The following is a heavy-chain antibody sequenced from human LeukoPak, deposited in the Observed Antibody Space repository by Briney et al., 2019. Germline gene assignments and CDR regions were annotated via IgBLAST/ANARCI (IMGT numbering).Heavy chain of an antibody. J-gene: IGHJ4*02. D-gene: IGHD3-10*01. CDR2: INPNSGGT. CDR3: ARGSYYGSGNDY. V-gene: IGHV1-2*06. Sequence: GASVKVSCKASGYTFTGYYMHWVRQAPGQGLEWMGRINPNSGGTNYAQRFQGRVTMTRDTSISTAYMELSRLRSDDTAVYYCARGSYYGSGNDYWGQGTLVTVSS. CDR1: GYTFTGYY.